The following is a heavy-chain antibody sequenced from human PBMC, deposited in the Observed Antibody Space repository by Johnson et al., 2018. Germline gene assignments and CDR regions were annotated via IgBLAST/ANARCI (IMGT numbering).Heavy chain of an antibody. CDR2: IRSKAYGGTT. D-gene: IGHD6-19*01. CDR3: TRGQQWLASEGAFDI. CDR1: GFTFGDYA. Sequence: EVQLVESGGGLVQPGRSLRLSCTASGFTFGDYAMSWFRQAPGKGLEWVGFIRSKAYGGTTEYAGSVKGRFTISRDESKSIPNLQMNSLKTQDKPVYYRTRGQQWLASEGAFDIWGQGTMVTVSS. J-gene: IGHJ3*02. V-gene: IGHV3-49*03.